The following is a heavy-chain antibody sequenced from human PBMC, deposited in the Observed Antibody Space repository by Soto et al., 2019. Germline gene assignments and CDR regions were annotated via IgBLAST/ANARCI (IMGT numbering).Heavy chain of an antibody. J-gene: IGHJ5*01. V-gene: IGHV4-30-4*01. D-gene: IGHD2-15*01. Sequence: SETLSLPCSVSGDSISTVDYFWAWIRQAPGQALEYIGYIYKITTTYYNPSFESRVAISLDTSKSQFSLTVTYVTAEYTAVYFCARGRYCLTGRCFQNWFDSCGQGTLVTVSS. CDR1: GDSISTVDYF. CDR2: IYKITTT. CDR3: ARGRYCLTGRCFQNWFDS.